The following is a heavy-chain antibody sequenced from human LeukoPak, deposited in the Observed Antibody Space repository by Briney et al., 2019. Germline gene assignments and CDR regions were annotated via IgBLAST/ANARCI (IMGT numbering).Heavy chain of an antibody. CDR1: GFTFRSYA. CDR2: TTGSGDKL. D-gene: IGHD3-3*01. Sequence: GGSLRLSCTASGFTFRSYALSWVRQAPGKGLEWVSATTGSGDKLFYADSVKGRFTISRDNSKNTLYLQMNSLRAEDTAVYYCAKSQGIWSYFDYWGQGTLVTVSS. V-gene: IGHV3-23*01. CDR3: AKSQGIWSYFDY. J-gene: IGHJ4*02.